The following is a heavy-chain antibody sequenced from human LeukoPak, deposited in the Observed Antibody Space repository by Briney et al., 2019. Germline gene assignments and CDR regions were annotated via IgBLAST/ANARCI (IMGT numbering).Heavy chain of an antibody. J-gene: IGHJ4*02. CDR3: ARSPNYKGYFDY. CDR1: GFIFSSYE. D-gene: IGHD3-10*01. V-gene: IGHV3-48*03. CDR2: ISSFSSTI. Sequence: PGGSLRLSCAASGFIFSSYEMKWVRQAPGQGLVWVSYISSFSSTIYYADSVMGRFTISRDNAKNSLYLQMNSLRAEDTVVYYCARSPNYKGYFDYWGQGTLVTVSS.